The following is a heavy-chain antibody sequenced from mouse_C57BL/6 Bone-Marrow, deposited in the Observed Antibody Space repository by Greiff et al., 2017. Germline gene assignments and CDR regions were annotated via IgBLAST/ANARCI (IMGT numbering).Heavy chain of an antibody. D-gene: IGHD1-1*01. J-gene: IGHJ3*01. CDR3: ARSGTVVEGFAY. V-gene: IGHV1-69*01. CDR1: GYTFTSYW. CDR2: IDPSDSYT. Sequence: QVQLQQPGAELVMPGASVKLSCKASGYTFTSYWMHWVQQRPGQGLEWIGEIDPSDSYTNYNQKFKGKSTLTVDKSSSTAYMQLSSLTSEDSAVYYCARSGTVVEGFAYWGQGTLVTVSA.